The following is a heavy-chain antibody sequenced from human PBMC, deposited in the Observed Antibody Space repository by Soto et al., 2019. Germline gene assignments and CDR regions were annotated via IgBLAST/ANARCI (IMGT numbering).Heavy chain of an antibody. CDR3: AGAAYRAVRYSASFESMDD. D-gene: IGHD2-21*01. V-gene: IGHV3-48*03. CDR1: GFSLNDYE. J-gene: IGHJ6*02. Sequence: PGGSLRLSCGASGFSLNDYEMHWVRQAPGSGLEWLSYISKSGDIIYYADSAMGRFAISRDNAKNSLYLQMNSLRVEDTALYYCAGAAYRAVRYSASFESMDDWGQGTTVTVSS. CDR2: ISKSGDII.